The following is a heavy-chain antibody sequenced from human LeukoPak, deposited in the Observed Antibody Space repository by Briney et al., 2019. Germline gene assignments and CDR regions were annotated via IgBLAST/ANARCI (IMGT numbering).Heavy chain of an antibody. Sequence: PSETLSLTCTVSGYSISNGYYWGWIRQPPGKGLEWVGSIYHRGSTYYNPSLKSRVTISVDTSKNQFSLKLSSVTAADTAVYYCARGRRAARPYYYYYYMDVWGKGTTVTVSS. CDR2: IYHRGST. CDR3: ARGRRAARPYYYYYYMDV. CDR1: GYSISNGYY. J-gene: IGHJ6*03. V-gene: IGHV4-38-2*02. D-gene: IGHD6-6*01.